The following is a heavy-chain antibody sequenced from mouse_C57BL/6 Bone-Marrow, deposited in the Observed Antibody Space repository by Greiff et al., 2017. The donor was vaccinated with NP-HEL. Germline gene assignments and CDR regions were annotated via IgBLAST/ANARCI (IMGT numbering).Heavy chain of an antibody. CDR1: GFTFSSYG. CDR2: ISSGGSYT. D-gene: IGHD2-3*01. Sequence: DVMLVESGGDLVKPGGSLKLSCAASGFTFSSYGMSWVRQTPDKRLEWVATISSGGSYTYYPDSVKGRFTISRDNAKNTLYLQMSSLKSEDTAMYYCARHDGNYWYFDVWGTGTTVTVSS. J-gene: IGHJ1*03. CDR3: ARHDGNYWYFDV. V-gene: IGHV5-6*02.